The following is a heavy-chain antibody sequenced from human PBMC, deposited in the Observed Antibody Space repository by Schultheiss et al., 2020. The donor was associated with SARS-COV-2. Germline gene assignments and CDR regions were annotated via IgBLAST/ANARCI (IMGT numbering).Heavy chain of an antibody. CDR2: IWYDGSNK. CDR1: GFTFSSYG. V-gene: IGHV3-33*01. J-gene: IGHJ4*02. CDR3: ARDMWEDYYGSGSLDY. Sequence: GGSLRLSCAASGFTFSSYGMHWVRQAPGKGLEWVAVIWYDGSNKYYADSVKGRFTISRDNSKNTLYLQMNSLRAEDTAVYYCARDMWEDYYGSGSLDYWGQGTLVTVSS. D-gene: IGHD3-10*01.